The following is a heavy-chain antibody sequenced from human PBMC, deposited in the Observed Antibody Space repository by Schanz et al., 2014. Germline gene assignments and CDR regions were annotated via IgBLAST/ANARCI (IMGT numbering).Heavy chain of an antibody. V-gene: IGHV3-74*01. J-gene: IGHJ5*02. Sequence: EVQLVESGGDLVQPGGSLRLSCVGSGFTFTNYWMHWVRQSPGKGLVWVSGISGGLGTDTFYADSVKGRFTISRDNAKNTVYLQMNSLRAEDTAVYYCVRDERISSGVWFDPWGQGTLVTVSS. CDR2: ISGGLGTDT. CDR1: GFTFTNYW. CDR3: VRDERISSGVWFDP. D-gene: IGHD3-22*01.